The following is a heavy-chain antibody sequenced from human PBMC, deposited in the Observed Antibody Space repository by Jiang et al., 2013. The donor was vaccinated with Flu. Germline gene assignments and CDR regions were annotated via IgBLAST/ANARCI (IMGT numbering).Heavy chain of an antibody. Sequence: RVTISVDTSKNQFSLKLSSVTAADTAVYYCARPLWFGELRRGEVLEDYWGQGTLVTVSS. V-gene: IGHV4-39*01. CDR3: ARPLWFGELRRGEVLEDY. D-gene: IGHD3-10*01. J-gene: IGHJ4*02.